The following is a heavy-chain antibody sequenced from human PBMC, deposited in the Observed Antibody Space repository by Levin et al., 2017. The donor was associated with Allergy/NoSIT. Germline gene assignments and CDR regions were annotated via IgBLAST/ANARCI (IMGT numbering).Heavy chain of an antibody. Sequence: LSLTCAASGFTFSNAWMSWVRQAPGKGLEWVGRIKSKTDGGTTDYAAPVKGRFTISRDDSKNTLYLQMNSLKTEDTAVYYCTGGDYGGNSGLDYWGQGTLVTVSS. CDR1: GFTFSNAW. V-gene: IGHV3-15*01. CDR2: IKSKTDGGTT. J-gene: IGHJ4*02. CDR3: TGGDYGGNSGLDY. D-gene: IGHD4-23*01.